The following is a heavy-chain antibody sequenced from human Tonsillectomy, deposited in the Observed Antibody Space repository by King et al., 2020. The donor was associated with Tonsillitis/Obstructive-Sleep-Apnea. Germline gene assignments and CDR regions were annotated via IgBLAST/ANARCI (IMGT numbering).Heavy chain of an antibody. J-gene: IGHJ6*02. CDR1: GYSFTNYW. V-gene: IGHV5-10-1*03. Sequence: VQLVESGAEVKKPGESLRISCKGSGYSFTNYWNSWVRQMPGKGLEWMGRIDPSDSYTNYSPSFQGHVTISADKSISTAYLQWSSLKAADTAMYYCAKHREEGYYSYGMDVWGQGTTVTVSS. CDR2: IDPSDSYT. D-gene: IGHD1-26*01. CDR3: AKHREEGYYSYGMDV.